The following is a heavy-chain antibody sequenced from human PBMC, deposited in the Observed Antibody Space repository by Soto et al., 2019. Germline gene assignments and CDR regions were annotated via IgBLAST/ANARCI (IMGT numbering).Heavy chain of an antibody. CDR3: ARAYSGSYYSTH. Sequence: EVQLVESGGGLVKPGGSLRLSCAASGFTFSSYSMNWVRQAPGKGLEWVSSISSSSSYIYYADSVKGRFTIPRDNAKNSLYLQMNSLRAEDTAVYYCARAYSGSYYSTHWGQGTLVTVSS. CDR2: ISSSSSYI. CDR1: GFTFSSYS. D-gene: IGHD1-26*01. J-gene: IGHJ4*02. V-gene: IGHV3-21*01.